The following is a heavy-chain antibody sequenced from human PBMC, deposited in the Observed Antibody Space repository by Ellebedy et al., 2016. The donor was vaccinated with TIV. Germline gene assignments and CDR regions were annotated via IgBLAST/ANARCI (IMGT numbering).Heavy chain of an antibody. CDR3: ATHSVDFDVLTGYPFDN. CDR1: VHTFTIYR. Sequence: GESLKISCKGSVHTFTIYRNNWVRQMPGKGLGRMGRIDPTDSYSNYGPSFQGHVTFSVHKSTSTAFLQWSGLKASDTAIYYCATHSVDFDVLTGYPFDNWGQGTLVTVSS. J-gene: IGHJ4*02. V-gene: IGHV5-10-1*01. D-gene: IGHD3-9*01. CDR2: IDPTDSYS.